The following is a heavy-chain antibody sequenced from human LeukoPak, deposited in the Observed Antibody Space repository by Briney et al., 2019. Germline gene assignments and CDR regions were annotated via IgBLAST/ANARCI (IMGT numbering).Heavy chain of an antibody. Sequence: SETLSLTCAVSGYSISSGYYWGWIRQPPGKGLEWIGSIYHSGSTYYNPSLKSRVTISVGTSKNQFFLKLSSVTAADTAGYFCARVGATTRWFDPWGQGTLVTVSS. CDR2: IYHSGST. D-gene: IGHD1-26*01. V-gene: IGHV4-38-2*01. CDR1: GYSISSGYY. J-gene: IGHJ5*02. CDR3: ARVGATTRWFDP.